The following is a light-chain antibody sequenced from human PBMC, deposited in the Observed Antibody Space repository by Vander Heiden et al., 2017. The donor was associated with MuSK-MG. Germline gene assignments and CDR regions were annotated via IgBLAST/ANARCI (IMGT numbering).Light chain of an antibody. CDR2: GAS. CDR1: QSVTSSN. Sequence: EIVLTQSPGTLSLSPGERATLSCRASQSVTSSNLAWYQQKPGQAPRLLIYGASSRATGIPDRFSGSGSGTDFTLTISRLDPEDFAVYYCQQYGGSPPITFGRGTRLEIK. J-gene: IGKJ5*01. CDR3: QQYGGSPPIT. V-gene: IGKV3-20*01.